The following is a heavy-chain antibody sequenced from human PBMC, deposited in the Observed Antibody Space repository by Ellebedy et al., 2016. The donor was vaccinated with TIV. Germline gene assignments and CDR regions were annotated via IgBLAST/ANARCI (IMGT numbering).Heavy chain of an antibody. CDR3: AKRKEYSSGWYFDY. D-gene: IGHD6-19*01. CDR1: GFTFTSYA. V-gene: IGHV3-23*01. J-gene: IGHJ4*02. CDR2: ILSAGDHT. Sequence: GGSLRLXXAASGFTFTSYAMTWVRQAPGKGLEWVSAILSAGDHTYYRDSVKGRFAISRDNSENMLYLQMDSLRAEDTAIYYCAKRKEYSSGWYFDYWGQGVLVTVSS.